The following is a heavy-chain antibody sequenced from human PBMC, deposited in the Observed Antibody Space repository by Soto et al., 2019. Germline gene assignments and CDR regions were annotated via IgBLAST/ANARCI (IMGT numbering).Heavy chain of an antibody. CDR3: ARVHGYSYGHFDY. Sequence: SETLSLPCTVSGGSISRGGYYWNWVRQHPGKGLEWIGYIYYSGSTYYSPSLKSRLTMSVDTSKNQFSLKLSSVTAADTAVYYFARVHGYSYGHFDYWAQGALVTVSA. CDR2: IYYSGST. V-gene: IGHV4-31*03. D-gene: IGHD5-18*01. CDR1: GGSISRGGYY. J-gene: IGHJ4*02.